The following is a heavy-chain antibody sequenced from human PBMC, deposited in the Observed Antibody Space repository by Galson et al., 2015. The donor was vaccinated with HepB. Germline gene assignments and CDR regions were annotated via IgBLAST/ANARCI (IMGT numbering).Heavy chain of an antibody. CDR3: ARDRREWLVLFKPDFDY. CDR2: ISAYNGNT. J-gene: IGHJ4*02. V-gene: IGHV1-18*01. D-gene: IGHD6-19*01. CDR1: GYTFTSYG. Sequence: SVKVSCKASGYTFTSYGISWVRQAPGQGLEWMGWISAYNGNTNYAQKLQGRVTMTTDTSTSTAYMELRSLRSDDTAVYYCARDRREWLVLFKPDFDYWGQGTLVTVSS.